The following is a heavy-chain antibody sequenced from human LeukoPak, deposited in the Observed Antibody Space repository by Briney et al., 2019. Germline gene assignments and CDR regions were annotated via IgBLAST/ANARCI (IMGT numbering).Heavy chain of an antibody. V-gene: IGHV3-33*01. J-gene: IGHJ6*02. CDR1: GFTFSSYG. CDR3: ARDFVSAPRYFDWLSSYYYGMDV. CDR2: IWYDGSNK. Sequence: GGSLRLSCAASGFTFSSYGMHWVRQAPGKGLEGVAVIWYDGSNKYYADSVKGRFTISRDNSKNTLYLQMNSLRAEDTAVYYCARDFVSAPRYFDWLSSYYYGMDVWGQGTTVTVSS. D-gene: IGHD3-9*01.